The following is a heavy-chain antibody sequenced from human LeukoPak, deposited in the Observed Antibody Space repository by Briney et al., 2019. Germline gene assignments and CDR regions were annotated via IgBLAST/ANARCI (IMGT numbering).Heavy chain of an antibody. CDR3: ASRGNFDYYYYGMDV. Sequence: GGSLRLSCAGSGFTFTSYWMSWVRQAPGKGLEWVANINQDGSEKYYVDSVKGRFTISRDNSKNTLYLQMNSLRAEDTAVYYCASRGNFDYYYYGMDVWGQGTTVTVSS. J-gene: IGHJ6*02. D-gene: IGHD4-23*01. CDR1: GFTFTSYW. V-gene: IGHV3-7*03. CDR2: INQDGSEK.